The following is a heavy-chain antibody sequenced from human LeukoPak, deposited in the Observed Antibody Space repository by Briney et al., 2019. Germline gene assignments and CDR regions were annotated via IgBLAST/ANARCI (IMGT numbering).Heavy chain of an antibody. J-gene: IGHJ3*02. CDR1: GGSFSGYY. Sequence: NPSETLSLTCAVYGGSFSGYYWSWIRQPPGKGLEWIEEINHSGSTNYNPSLKSRVTISVDTSKNQFSLKLSSVTAADTAVYYCARNEQGSSWYRAFDIWGQGTMVTVSS. CDR3: ARNEQGSSWYRAFDI. D-gene: IGHD6-13*01. CDR2: INHSGST. V-gene: IGHV4-34*01.